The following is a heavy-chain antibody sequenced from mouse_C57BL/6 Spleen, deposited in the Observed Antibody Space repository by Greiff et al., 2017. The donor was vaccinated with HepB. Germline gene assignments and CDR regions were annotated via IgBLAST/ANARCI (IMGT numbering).Heavy chain of an antibody. CDR3: ANGSNAMDY. Sequence: QVQLQQSGPELVKPGASVKISCKASGYAFSSSWMNWVKQRPGKGLEWIGRIYPGDGDTNYNGKFKGKATLTAAKSSSTAYMQLSSLTSEDSAVYFCANGSNAMDYWGQGTSVTVSS. D-gene: IGHD1-1*01. V-gene: IGHV1-82*01. J-gene: IGHJ4*01. CDR2: IYPGDGDT. CDR1: GYAFSSSW.